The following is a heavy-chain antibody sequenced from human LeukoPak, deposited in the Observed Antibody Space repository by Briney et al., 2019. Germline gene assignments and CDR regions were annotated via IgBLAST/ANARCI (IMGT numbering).Heavy chain of an antibody. CDR2: IYHSGST. Sequence: SETLSLTCAVSGGSISSGGYSWSCIRQPPGKGLEWIGYIYHSGSTYYNPSLKSRVTISVDRSKNQFSLKLSSVTAADTAVYYCASSSPNYYYYYGMDVWGQGTTVTVSS. V-gene: IGHV4-30-2*01. CDR3: ASSSPNYYYYYGMDV. D-gene: IGHD6-6*01. CDR1: GGSISSGGYS. J-gene: IGHJ6*02.